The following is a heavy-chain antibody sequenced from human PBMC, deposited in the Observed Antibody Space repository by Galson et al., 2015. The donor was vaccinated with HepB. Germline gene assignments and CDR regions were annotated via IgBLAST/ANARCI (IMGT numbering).Heavy chain of an antibody. CDR1: GFTLSSYP. CDR2: LSSSGGST. V-gene: IGHV3-23*01. Sequence: SLRLSCAASGFTLSSYPMSWVRQAPGKGLEWVSGLSSSGGSTYYADSVKGRFTLSRDNSKNTLYLQMNNLRAADTAVYYCSRGISNPDYWGQGTLVIVTS. J-gene: IGHJ4*02. CDR3: SRGISNPDY. D-gene: IGHD1-14*01.